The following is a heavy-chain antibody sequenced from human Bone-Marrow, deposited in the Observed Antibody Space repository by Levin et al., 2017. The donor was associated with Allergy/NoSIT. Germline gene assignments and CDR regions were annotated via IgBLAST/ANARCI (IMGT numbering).Heavy chain of an antibody. D-gene: IGHD6-25*01. CDR3: ATSRKRPRAFDI. V-gene: IGHV4-39*01. J-gene: IGHJ3*02. CDR2: IYYSGST. Sequence: PSETLSLTCTVSGGSISSSSYYWGWIRQPPGKGLEWIGSIYYSGSTYYNPSLKSRVTISVDTSKNQFSLKLSSVTAADTAVYYCATSRKRPRAFDIWGQGTMVTVSS. CDR1: GGSISSSSYY.